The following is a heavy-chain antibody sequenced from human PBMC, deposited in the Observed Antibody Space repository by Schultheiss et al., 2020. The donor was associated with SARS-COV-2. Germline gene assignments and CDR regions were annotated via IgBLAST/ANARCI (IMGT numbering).Heavy chain of an antibody. CDR1: GFTFSSYA. CDR2: ISGRGSDT. Sequence: GGSLRLSCAASGFTFSSYAMHWVRQAPGKGLEWVSAISGRGSDTYYADSVEGRFTISRDNSQNTLFLQLNSLRTEDTALYYCVRGGYFRFGYAFDVWGQGTMVTVSS. V-gene: IGHV3-23*01. D-gene: IGHD5-18*01. J-gene: IGHJ3*01. CDR3: VRGGYFRFGYAFDV.